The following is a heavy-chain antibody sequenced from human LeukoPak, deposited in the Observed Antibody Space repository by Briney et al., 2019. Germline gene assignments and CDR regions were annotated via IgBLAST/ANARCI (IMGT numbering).Heavy chain of an antibody. CDR3: AKDSSGLSHYFDY. CDR1: GFTFSNYN. CDR2: ISSSSTNI. J-gene: IGHJ4*02. Sequence: GGSLRLSCAASGFTFSNYNMNWVRQAPGKGLEWVSYISSSSTNIYYTDSVKGRFTISRDNSKNTLYLQMNSLRAEDTAVYYCAKDSSGLSHYFDYWGQGTLVTVSS. V-gene: IGHV3-21*04.